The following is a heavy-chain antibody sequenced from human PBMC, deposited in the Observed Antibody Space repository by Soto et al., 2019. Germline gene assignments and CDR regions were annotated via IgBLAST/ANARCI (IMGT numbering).Heavy chain of an antibody. CDR1: GDSVSSNSAA. CDR2: TYYRSKWYN. J-gene: IGHJ5*02. V-gene: IGHV6-1*01. CDR3: ASEMARYYYDSSGSGAWFDP. Sequence: SQTLSLTCAISGDSVSSNSAAWNWIRQSPSRGLEWLGRTYYRSKWYNDYAVSVKSRITINPDTSKNQFSLQLNSVTPEDTAVYYCASEMARYYYDSSGSGAWFDPWGQGTLVTVSS. D-gene: IGHD3-22*01.